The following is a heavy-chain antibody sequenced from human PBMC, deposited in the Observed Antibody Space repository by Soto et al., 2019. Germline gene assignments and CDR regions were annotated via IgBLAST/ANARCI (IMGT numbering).Heavy chain of an antibody. CDR1: GGTFSSYA. V-gene: IGHV1-69*13. CDR3: ARWSTIFGVVTLPGEL. D-gene: IGHD3-3*01. Sequence: SVKVSCKASGGTFSSYAISWVRQAPGQGLEWMGGIIPIFGTANYAQKFQGRVTITADESTSTAYMELSSLRSEDTAVYYCARWSTIFGVVTLPGELWGQGTMVTVSS. CDR2: IIPIFGTA. J-gene: IGHJ3*01.